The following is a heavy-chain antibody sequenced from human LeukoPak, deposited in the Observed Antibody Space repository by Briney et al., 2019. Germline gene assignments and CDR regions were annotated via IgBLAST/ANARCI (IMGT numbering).Heavy chain of an antibody. D-gene: IGHD3-22*01. CDR1: GYTLTELS. CDR2: FDPEDGET. Sequence: ASVKVSCKVSGYTLTELSMHWVRQAPGKGLEWMGGFDPEDGETIYAQKFQGRVTMTEDTSTDTAYMELSSLRSEDTAVYYCATVVHPDSSGYWRYGMDVWGQGTTVTVSS. CDR3: ATVVHPDSSGYWRYGMDV. J-gene: IGHJ6*02. V-gene: IGHV1-24*01.